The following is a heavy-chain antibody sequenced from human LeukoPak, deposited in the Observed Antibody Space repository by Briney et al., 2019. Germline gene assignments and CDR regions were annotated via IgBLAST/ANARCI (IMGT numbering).Heavy chain of an antibody. CDR3: ARASRETHSAYEYYFDF. CDR1: GFTFSSYS. CDR2: ISSSSSYI. V-gene: IGHV3-21*04. D-gene: IGHD5-12*01. J-gene: IGHJ4*02. Sequence: GGSLRLSCAASGFTFSSYSMNWVRQAPGKGLEWVSSISSSSSYIYYADSVKGRFTVSRDNAKDSLYLQMNSLRAADTAVYFCARASRETHSAYEYYFDFWGQGALVTVSS.